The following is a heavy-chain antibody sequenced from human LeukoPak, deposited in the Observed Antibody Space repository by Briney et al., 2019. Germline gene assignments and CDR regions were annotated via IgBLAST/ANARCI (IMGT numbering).Heavy chain of an antibody. V-gene: IGHV4-59*12. CDR3: ARETMLAGFASGLGFNY. CDR2: IYYSGST. Sequence: SETLSLTRTVSGGSISSYYWSWIRQPPGKGLEWIGYIYYSGSTNYNPSLKSRVTISVDTSKNQFSLKLSSVTAADTATYFCARETMLAGFASGLGFNYWGQGILVIVSS. CDR1: GGSISSYY. D-gene: IGHD6-19*01. J-gene: IGHJ4*02.